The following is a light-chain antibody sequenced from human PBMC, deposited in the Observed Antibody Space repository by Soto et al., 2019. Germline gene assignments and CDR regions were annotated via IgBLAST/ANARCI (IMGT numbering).Light chain of an antibody. Sequence: QLVLTQPPSASGTPGQRVTISCSGSRSNIGSNTVNWYQQLPGTAPKLLIYSHNQRPSGVPDRFSGSKSGTSASLAISGLQSEDEADYYCAIWDDSLDGYVFGTGTKLTVL. J-gene: IGLJ1*01. CDR3: AIWDDSLDGYV. CDR1: RSNIGSNT. V-gene: IGLV1-44*01. CDR2: SHN.